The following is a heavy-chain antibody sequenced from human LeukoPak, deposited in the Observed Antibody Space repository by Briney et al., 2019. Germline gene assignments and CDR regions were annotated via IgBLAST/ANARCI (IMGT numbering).Heavy chain of an antibody. Sequence: ASVKVSCKASGYTFTSYGISWVRQAPGQGLEWMGWISAYNGNTNYAQKLQGRVTMTTDTSTSTAYMELRSLRSDDTAVYYCASSSYYYDGHGYPDYWGQGTLVTVSS. CDR3: ASSSYYYDGHGYPDY. CDR2: ISAYNGNT. V-gene: IGHV1-18*01. J-gene: IGHJ4*02. CDR1: GYTFTSYG. D-gene: IGHD3-22*01.